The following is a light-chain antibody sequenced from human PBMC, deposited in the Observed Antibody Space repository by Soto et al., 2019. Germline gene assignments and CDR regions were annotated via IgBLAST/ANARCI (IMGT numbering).Light chain of an antibody. CDR3: QQYENLPT. Sequence: DIQMTHSLSSLSASVRDRVTITCQASQNINNYLNWYQQKPGRAPKLLIYDASNLEAGVPSRFRGSGSGTDFTFTISRLQPEDIATYYCQQYENLPTFGQGRRLEI. V-gene: IGKV1-33*01. CDR2: DAS. CDR1: QNINNY. J-gene: IGKJ5*01.